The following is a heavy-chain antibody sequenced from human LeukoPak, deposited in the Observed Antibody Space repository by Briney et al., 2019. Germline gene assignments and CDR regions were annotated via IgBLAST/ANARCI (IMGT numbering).Heavy chain of an antibody. Sequence: GGSLRLSCAASGFTLSSYWMHWVRQAPGKGLVWVSRINSDGSSTSYADSVKGRFTISRDNAKNTLYLQMNSLRAEDTAVYYCARDPYYYDSSGYYRDDYFDYWGQGTLVTVSS. CDR3: ARDPYYYDSSGYYRDDYFDY. V-gene: IGHV3-74*01. CDR1: GFTLSSYW. D-gene: IGHD3-22*01. CDR2: INSDGSST. J-gene: IGHJ4*02.